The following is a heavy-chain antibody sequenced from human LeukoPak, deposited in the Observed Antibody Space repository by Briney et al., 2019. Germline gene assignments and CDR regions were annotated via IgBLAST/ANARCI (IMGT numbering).Heavy chain of an antibody. J-gene: IGHJ2*01. CDR1: GGTFSSYA. Sequence: ASVKVSCKASGGTFSSYAISWVRQAPGQGLEWMGGIIPIFGTANYAQKFQGRVTITADESTSTAYMELSSLRSEDTAVYYCASMASGSSGWQGPRYFDLWGRGTLVTVSS. CDR2: IIPIFGTA. D-gene: IGHD6-19*01. CDR3: ASMASGSSGWQGPRYFDL. V-gene: IGHV1-69*13.